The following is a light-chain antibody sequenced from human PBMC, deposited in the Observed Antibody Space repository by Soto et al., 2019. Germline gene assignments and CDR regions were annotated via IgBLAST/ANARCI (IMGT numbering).Light chain of an antibody. Sequence: QSVLTQPASVSGSPGQSITISCTGTSSDVGGYNYVSWYQQHPGKAPKLMIYDVSNRPSGVSNRFSGSKSGNMASLTISGLQAEDEADYYCSSYTSSRTVVFGGGTKVTVL. CDR3: SSYTSSRTVV. CDR2: DVS. J-gene: IGLJ2*01. V-gene: IGLV2-14*01. CDR1: SSDVGGYNY.